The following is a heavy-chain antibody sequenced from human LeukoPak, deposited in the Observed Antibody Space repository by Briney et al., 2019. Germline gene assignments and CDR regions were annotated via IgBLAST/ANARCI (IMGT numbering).Heavy chain of an antibody. CDR1: GFTFTIYG. CDR3: AKESRITMVRGVVDY. CDR2: ISGSGDST. D-gene: IGHD3-10*01. J-gene: IGHJ4*02. V-gene: IGHV3-23*01. Sequence: GRSLRLSWAASGFTFTIYGTSWVRHAAGKGLEWVSAISGSGDSTYYADSVKGRFTISRDNSRNTLYLQMNSLRAEDTAVYYCAKESRITMVRGVVDYWGQGTLVTVSS.